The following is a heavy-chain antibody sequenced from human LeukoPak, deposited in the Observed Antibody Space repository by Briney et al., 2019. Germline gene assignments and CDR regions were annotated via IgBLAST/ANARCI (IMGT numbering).Heavy chain of an antibody. J-gene: IGHJ6*03. CDR3: AREGSDWNRNYYYYYYMDV. V-gene: IGHV4-59*01. CDR1: GGSISSYY. CDR2: IYYSGST. D-gene: IGHD1-1*01. Sequence: PSETLSLTCFVSGGSISSYYWSWIRQPPGKGLEWIGYIYYSGSTNYNPSLKSRVTISVDTSKNQFSLKLSSVTAADTAVYYCAREGSDWNRNYYYYYYMDVWGKGTTVTVSS.